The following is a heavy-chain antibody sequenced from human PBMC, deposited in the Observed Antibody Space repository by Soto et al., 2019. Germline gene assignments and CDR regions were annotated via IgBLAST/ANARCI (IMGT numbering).Heavy chain of an antibody. CDR3: ARDAAAGLNDY. CDR1: GYTFTSYG. Sequence: QVQLVQSGAEVKKPGASVKDSCKASGYTFTSYGISWVRQAPGQGHEWMGWISAYNGNTKNVQKFQGRVTMTTDTATSTAYMELRSLRSGDTAVYYCARDAAAGLNDYWCQGTLVTVSS. CDR2: ISAYNGNT. J-gene: IGHJ4*02. D-gene: IGHD6-13*01. V-gene: IGHV1-18*01.